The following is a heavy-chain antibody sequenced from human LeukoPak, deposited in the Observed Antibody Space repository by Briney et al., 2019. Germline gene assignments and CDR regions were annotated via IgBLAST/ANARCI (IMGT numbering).Heavy chain of an antibody. Sequence: SETLSLTCTVSGGSISSYYWSWIRQPPGKGLEWIGYIYYSGSTNYNPSLKSRVTISVDRSKNQFSLKLSSVTAADTAVYYCARTSGIVVVPAASRNYFDYWGQGTLVTVSS. CDR1: GGSISSYY. D-gene: IGHD2-2*01. CDR3: ARTSGIVVVPAASRNYFDY. CDR2: IYYSGST. V-gene: IGHV4-59*12. J-gene: IGHJ4*02.